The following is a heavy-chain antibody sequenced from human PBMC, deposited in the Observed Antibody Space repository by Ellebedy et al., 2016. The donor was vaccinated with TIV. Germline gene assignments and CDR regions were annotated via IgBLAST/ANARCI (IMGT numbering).Heavy chain of an antibody. J-gene: IGHJ6*02. V-gene: IGHV1-18*01. CDR1: GYTFTSYG. D-gene: IGHD2-15*01. CDR3: ARNRGGYYYYGMDV. Sequence: AASVKVSCKASGYTFTSYGISWVRQAPGQGLEWMGWISAYNGNTNYAQKLQGRVTITTDTSTSTAYMELRSLRSDDTAVYYCARNRGGYYYYGMDVWGQGTTVTVSS. CDR2: ISAYNGNT.